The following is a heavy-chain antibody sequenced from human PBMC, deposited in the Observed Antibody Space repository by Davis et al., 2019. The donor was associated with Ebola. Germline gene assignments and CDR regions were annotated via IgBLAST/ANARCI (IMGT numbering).Heavy chain of an antibody. Sequence: SETLSLTCAVYGGSFSGYYWSWIRQPPGKGLEWIGEINHSGSTNYNPSLKSRVTISVDTSKNQFSLQLNSVTPEDTAVYYCARQEAAAVYFDYWGQGTLVTVSS. CDR2: INHSGST. J-gene: IGHJ4*02. CDR1: GGSFSGYY. V-gene: IGHV4-34*01. D-gene: IGHD6-13*01. CDR3: ARQEAAAVYFDY.